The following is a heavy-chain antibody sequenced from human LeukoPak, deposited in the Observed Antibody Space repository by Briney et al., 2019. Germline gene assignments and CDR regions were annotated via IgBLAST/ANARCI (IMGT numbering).Heavy chain of an antibody. CDR1: GFTFSSYS. CDR2: ISSSSSYI. Sequence: GGSLRLSCAASGFTFSSYSMNWVRQAPGKGLEWVSSISSSSSYIYYADSVKGRFTISRDNSKNTLYLQMNSLRAEDTAVYYCAKSPITIFGVVIMRFNWFDPWGQGILVTVSS. D-gene: IGHD3-3*01. J-gene: IGHJ5*02. V-gene: IGHV3-21*04. CDR3: AKSPITIFGVVIMRFNWFDP.